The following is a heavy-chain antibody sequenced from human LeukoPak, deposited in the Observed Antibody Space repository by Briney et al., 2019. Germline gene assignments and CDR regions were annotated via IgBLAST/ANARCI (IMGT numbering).Heavy chain of an antibody. J-gene: IGHJ4*02. CDR3: AKASWVSSADAVL. D-gene: IGHD3-16*01. Sequence: GGSLRLSCEASGFTFGSYAMYWVRQAPGKGLEWVAGIFGSGGSAHYADSAKGRFTISRDDSRNTVYLQMNNLRVEDTAVYFCAKASWVSSADAVLWGQGTLVTVSS. V-gene: IGHV3-23*01. CDR2: IFGSGGSA. CDR1: GFTFGSYA.